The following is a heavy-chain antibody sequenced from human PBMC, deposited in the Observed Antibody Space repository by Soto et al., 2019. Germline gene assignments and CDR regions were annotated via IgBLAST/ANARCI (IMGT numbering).Heavy chain of an antibody. J-gene: IGHJ4*02. CDR1: GGTFSSYD. Sequence: SVKVSCTASGGTFSSYDISWVRQAPGQGLEWMGGIIPIFGTANYAQKFQGRVTITADKSTSTAYMELSSLRSEDTAVYYCATSHFDSSGYYPSELNYWGQGTLVTVSS. V-gene: IGHV1-69*06. CDR3: ATSHFDSSGYYPSELNY. D-gene: IGHD3-22*01. CDR2: IIPIFGTA.